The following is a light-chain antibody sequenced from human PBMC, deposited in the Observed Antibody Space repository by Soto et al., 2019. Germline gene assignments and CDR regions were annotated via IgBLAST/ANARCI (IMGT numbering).Light chain of an antibody. Sequence: QSALTQPPSASGSPGQSVSISCTGTSSDVGAYNYVSWYQQHPGKAPKLMIYDVSKRPSGVPDRFSGSKSGNTASLTVSGPKAEDEADYYCSSYAGSVYVFGNGTRSXS. V-gene: IGLV2-8*01. CDR1: SSDVGAYNY. CDR3: SSYAGSVYV. CDR2: DVS. J-gene: IGLJ1*01.